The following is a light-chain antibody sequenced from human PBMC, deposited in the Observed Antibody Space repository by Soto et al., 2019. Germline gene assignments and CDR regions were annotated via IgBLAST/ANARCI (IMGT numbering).Light chain of an antibody. Sequence: QSALTQPASVSGSPGQSITISCTGTTSDVGGYNYVSWYQQHPGKAPKLMIYEVSYRPSGISNRFSGSKSGNTASLTISGLQVGDEADYYCSSYTSGSTLYVFGTGTKLTVL. CDR1: TSDVGGYNY. J-gene: IGLJ1*01. CDR2: EVS. CDR3: SSYTSGSTLYV. V-gene: IGLV2-14*01.